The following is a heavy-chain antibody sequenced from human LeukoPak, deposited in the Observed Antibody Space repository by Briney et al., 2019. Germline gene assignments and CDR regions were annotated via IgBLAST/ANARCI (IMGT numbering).Heavy chain of an antibody. D-gene: IGHD3-22*01. CDR1: GFTFSSYW. CDR3: ARSSFTYYYDSSGESGEFDY. Sequence: PGGSLRLSCAASGFTFSSYWMSWVRQAPGKGLEWVANIKQDGSEKYYVDSVKGRFTISRDNAKNSLYLQMNSLRAEDTAVYYCARSSFTYYYDSSGESGEFDYWGQGTLVTVSS. CDR2: IKQDGSEK. V-gene: IGHV3-7*01. J-gene: IGHJ4*02.